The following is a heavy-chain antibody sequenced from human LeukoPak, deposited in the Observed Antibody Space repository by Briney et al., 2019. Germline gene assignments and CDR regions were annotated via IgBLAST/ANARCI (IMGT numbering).Heavy chain of an antibody. CDR1: GFTFSSYW. CDR2: IKQDGGEK. Sequence: GGSLRLSCAASGFTFSSYWMTWVRQAPGKGLEWVANIKQDGGEKYYVDSVKGRFTISRDNARDSLYLQMNSLRAEDTAAYYFAKSIATSDCWGQGTLVTVSS. D-gene: IGHD5-12*01. J-gene: IGHJ4*02. CDR3: AKSIATSDC. V-gene: IGHV3-7*02.